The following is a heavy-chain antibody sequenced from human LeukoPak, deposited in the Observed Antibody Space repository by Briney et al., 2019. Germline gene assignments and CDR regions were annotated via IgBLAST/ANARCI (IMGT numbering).Heavy chain of an antibody. CDR2: IKQDGSEK. J-gene: IGHJ4*02. CDR1: GFTFITYW. CDR3: ARSYGGNSGASGY. D-gene: IGHD4-23*01. V-gene: IGHV3-7*01. Sequence: PGGSLRLSCAASGFTFITYWMTWVRQAPGKGLEWVANIKQDGSEKYYVDPVKGRFTLSRDNAKSSLYLQMNSLRAEDTAVYYCARSYGGNSGASGYWGQGTLVTVSS.